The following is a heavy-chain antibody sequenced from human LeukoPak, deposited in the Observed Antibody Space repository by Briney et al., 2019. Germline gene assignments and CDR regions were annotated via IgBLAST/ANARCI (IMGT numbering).Heavy chain of an antibody. CDR1: GFTFSSYA. CDR3: AEVIRSSGWYVDS. D-gene: IGHD6-19*01. J-gene: IGHJ4*02. Sequence: GRSLRLSCAASGFTFSSYAMHWVRQAPGKGLEWVAVISYDGSNKHYADSVKGRFTISRDNSKNTLYLQMNSLRAEDTAVYYCAEVIRSSGWYVDSWGQGTLVTVSS. V-gene: IGHV3-30-3*02. CDR2: ISYDGSNK.